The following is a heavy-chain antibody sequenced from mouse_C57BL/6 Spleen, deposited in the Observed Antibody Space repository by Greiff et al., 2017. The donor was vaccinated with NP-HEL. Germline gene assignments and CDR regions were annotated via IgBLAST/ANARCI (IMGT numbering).Heavy chain of an antibody. Sequence: VQLQQSGGGLVKPGGSLKLSCAASGFTFSDYGMHWVRQAPEKGLEWVAYISSGSSTIYYADTVKGRFTISRDNAKNTLFLQMTSLRSEDTAMYYCARTVKDAMDYWGQGTSVTVSS. D-gene: IGHD1-1*01. CDR2: ISSGSSTI. CDR3: ARTVKDAMDY. CDR1: GFTFSDYG. J-gene: IGHJ4*01. V-gene: IGHV5-17*01.